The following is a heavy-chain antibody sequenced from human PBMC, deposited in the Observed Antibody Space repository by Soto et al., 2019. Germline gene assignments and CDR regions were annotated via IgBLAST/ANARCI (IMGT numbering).Heavy chain of an antibody. CDR2: ISYDGSNK. CDR1: GFTFSIYG. Sequence: GGSLRLSCAASGFTFSIYGMHWVRQAPGKGLEWVAVISYDGSNKYYADSVKGRFTISRDDSKNTLYLQMNSLRGEDTAVYYCAKETVEYYFDYWGQGTLVTVSS. J-gene: IGHJ4*02. D-gene: IGHD3-3*01. CDR3: AKETVEYYFDY. V-gene: IGHV3-30*18.